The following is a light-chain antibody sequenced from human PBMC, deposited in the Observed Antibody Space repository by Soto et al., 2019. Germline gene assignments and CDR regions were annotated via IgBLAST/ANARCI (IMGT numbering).Light chain of an antibody. CDR3: QQRSNWPGT. CDR1: QSISET. V-gene: IGKV3-11*01. CDR2: GAS. Sequence: EIERTQSQAHQSVSQGGRSTPSGTASQSISETVAWYQQKPGQAPRLRIEGASSRTTGIPDRFSGSGSGTDFTLTISSLEPEDCAVYYCQQRSNWPGTVGQGTRLEIK. J-gene: IGKJ5*01.